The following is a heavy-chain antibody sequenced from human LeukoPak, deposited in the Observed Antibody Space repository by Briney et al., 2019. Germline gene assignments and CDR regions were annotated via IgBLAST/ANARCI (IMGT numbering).Heavy chain of an antibody. CDR2: ISHDGSNK. J-gene: IGHJ4*02. CDR3: ARDPSGDYYFDY. CDR1: GFTFSSYA. D-gene: IGHD4-17*01. Sequence: GRSLRLSCAASGFTFSSYAMHWVRQAPGKGLEWVAVISHDGSNKYYADSVKGRFTISRDNSKNMLYLQMGSLRPDDTAVYYCARDPSGDYYFDYWGREPWSPSPQ. V-gene: IGHV3-30*04.